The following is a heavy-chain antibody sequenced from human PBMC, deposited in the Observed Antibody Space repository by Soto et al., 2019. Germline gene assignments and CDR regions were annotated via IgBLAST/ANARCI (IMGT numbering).Heavy chain of an antibody. Sequence: PSETLSLTCTVSGGSMSIYYWSWIRQPAGKGLEWIGCIYTSGSTNHNPSLKSRVTMSVDTSKNQFSLKLSSVSAADTAVYFYERGRGEHNYFYYGMDVWGQGTTVTVSS. D-gene: IGHD3-16*01. CDR2: IYTSGST. CDR3: ERGRGEHNYFYYGMDV. V-gene: IGHV4-4*07. CDR1: GGSMSIYY. J-gene: IGHJ6*02.